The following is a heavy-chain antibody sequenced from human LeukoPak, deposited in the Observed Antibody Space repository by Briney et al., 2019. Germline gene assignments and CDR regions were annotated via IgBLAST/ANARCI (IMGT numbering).Heavy chain of an antibody. CDR2: ISYDGSNK. D-gene: IGHD3-22*01. J-gene: IGHJ4*02. CDR1: RFTFSSYG. CDR3: AKPIYYYDSSGYPLDY. V-gene: IGHV3-30*18. Sequence: GGSLRLSCAASRFTFSSYGMHWVRQAPGKGLEWVAVISYDGSNKYYADSVKGRFTISRDNSKNTLYLQMNSLRAEDTAVYYCAKPIYYYDSSGYPLDYWGQGTLVTVSS.